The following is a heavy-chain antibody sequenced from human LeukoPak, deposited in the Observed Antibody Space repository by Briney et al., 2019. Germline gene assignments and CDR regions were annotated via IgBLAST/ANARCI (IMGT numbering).Heavy chain of an antibody. Sequence: ASVKVSCKASGYTFTSYDIQWVRQATGQGLEWMGWMNPNNGNTGYAQKFQGRVTMTRNTSISTAYMELSSLRSEDTAVYYCAKAAGYSSGGNYYYMDVWGKGTTVTISS. J-gene: IGHJ6*03. CDR3: AKAAGYSSGGNYYYMDV. CDR1: GYTFTSYD. V-gene: IGHV1-8*01. CDR2: MNPNNGNT. D-gene: IGHD6-19*01.